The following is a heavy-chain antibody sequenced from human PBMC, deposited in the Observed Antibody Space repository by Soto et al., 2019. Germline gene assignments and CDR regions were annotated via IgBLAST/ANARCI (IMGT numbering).Heavy chain of an antibody. D-gene: IGHD3-22*01. CDR2: INYSGST. J-gene: IGHJ4*02. CDR1: GGSISTYY. V-gene: IGHV4-59*08. Sequence: SETLSLTCTVSGGSISTYYWSWIRQPPGKGLESIGYINYSGSTNYNPSLKSRVTISVDTSKNQFSLKLSSVTAADTAVYYCARRRVSLDYWGQGTLVTVSS. CDR3: ARRRVSLDY.